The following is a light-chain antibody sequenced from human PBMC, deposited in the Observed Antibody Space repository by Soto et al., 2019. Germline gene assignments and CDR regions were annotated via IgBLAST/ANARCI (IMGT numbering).Light chain of an antibody. CDR1: QSISSY. J-gene: IGKJ4*01. CDR2: AAS. CDR3: QQYNSWPPLT. Sequence: DIQMTQSPSSLSASVGDRVTITCRASQSISSYLNWYQQKPGKAPKLLIYAASSLQSGVPSRFSGSGSGTEFTLTISSLQSEDFAVYYCQQYNSWPPLTFGGGTKVEIK. V-gene: IGKV1-39*01.